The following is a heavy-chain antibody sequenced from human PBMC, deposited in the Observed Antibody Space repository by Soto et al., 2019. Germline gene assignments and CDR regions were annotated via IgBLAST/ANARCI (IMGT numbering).Heavy chain of an antibody. D-gene: IGHD3-22*01. V-gene: IGHV4-34*01. J-gene: IGHJ4*02. Sequence: SETLSLTCAVYGGSFSGYYWSWIRQPPGKGLEWIGEINHSGSTNYNPSLKSRVTISVDTSKNQFSLKLSSVAAADTAVYYCARNRIDYYDSSGYQNPRFDYWGQGTLVTVSA. CDR2: INHSGST. CDR3: ARNRIDYYDSSGYQNPRFDY. CDR1: GGSFSGYY.